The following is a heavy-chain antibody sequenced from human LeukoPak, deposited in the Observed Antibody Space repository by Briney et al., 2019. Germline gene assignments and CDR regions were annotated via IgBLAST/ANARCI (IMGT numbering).Heavy chain of an antibody. CDR3: VVLRYFDWLSPFDY. D-gene: IGHD3-9*01. V-gene: IGHV3-7*03. Sequence: AGGSLRLSCAAYGFTFSNYAMSWVRQAPGKGLEWVANIKQDGSQKHYVDSVKGRFTISRDKSKNTLYLQMNSLRAEDTAVYYCVVLRYFDWLSPFDYWGQGTLVTVSS. CDR2: IKQDGSQK. J-gene: IGHJ4*02. CDR1: GFTFSNYA.